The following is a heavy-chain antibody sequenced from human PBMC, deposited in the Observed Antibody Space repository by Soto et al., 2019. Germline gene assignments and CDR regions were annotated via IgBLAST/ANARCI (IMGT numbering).Heavy chain of an antibody. V-gene: IGHV4-4*07. J-gene: IGHJ6*01. CDR2: IYTSGST. CDR1: VFSISIYY. D-gene: IGHD1-26*01. Sequence: PSATXALTCTVSVFSISIYYFILVRHPAGKGLEFIGRIYTSGSTNYNPSLKSRVTMSVDTSKNQFSLKLRSVTAADTAVYYCARLRIVGHREYYGMEVWGQATTV. CDR3: ARLRIVGHREYYGMEV.